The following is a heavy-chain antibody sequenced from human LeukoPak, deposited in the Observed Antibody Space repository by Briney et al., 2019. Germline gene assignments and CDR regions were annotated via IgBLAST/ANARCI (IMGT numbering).Heavy chain of an antibody. V-gene: IGHV3-23*01. CDR1: GFTFSSFA. CDR3: ARGYHFNHYGMDV. D-gene: IGHD1-14*01. Sequence: GGSLRLSCAASGFTFSSFAMSWVRQAPRKGLEWVSIISGSGGSTYYADSVKGRFTISRDNAENTVYLQMNSLGAEDTAVYYCARGYHFNHYGMDVWGQGTTVTVSS. CDR2: ISGSGGST. J-gene: IGHJ6*02.